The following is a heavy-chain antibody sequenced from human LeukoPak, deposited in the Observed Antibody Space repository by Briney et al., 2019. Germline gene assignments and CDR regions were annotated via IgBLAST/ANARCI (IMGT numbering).Heavy chain of an antibody. CDR1: GYTFTSYD. D-gene: IGHD3-10*01. J-gene: IGHJ6*02. CDR3: ARGRITMVRGVHNYYYYYGMDV. Sequence: ASVKVSCKASGYTFTSYDINWVRQATGQGLEWMGWMNPNSGNTGYAQKFQGRVTMTRNTSISTAYMELSSLRSEDTAVYYCARGRITMVRGVHNYYYYYGMDVWGQGTTVTVSS. V-gene: IGHV1-8*01. CDR2: MNPNSGNT.